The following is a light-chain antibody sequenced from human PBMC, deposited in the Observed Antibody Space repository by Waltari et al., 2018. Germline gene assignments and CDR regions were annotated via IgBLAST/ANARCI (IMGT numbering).Light chain of an antibody. CDR2: GAS. CDR1: QSINSY. V-gene: IGKV1-39*01. Sequence: DIQMTQSPSSLSASIGDRLTITCRASQSINSYLSWYQQKPGKAPKLLINGASNLQSGVPSRFSGRGSGTDFTLSISNLQPEDFATYFCQQGYTTPLTFGGGTKVEIK. J-gene: IGKJ4*01. CDR3: QQGYTTPLT.